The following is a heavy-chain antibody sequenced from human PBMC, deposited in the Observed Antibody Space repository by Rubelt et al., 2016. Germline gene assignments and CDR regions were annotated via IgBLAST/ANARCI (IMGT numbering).Heavy chain of an antibody. CDR3: ATGGGYASGFDY. Sequence: ASGFLFSSSWMTWVRQAPGKGLEWVANIKKDGSEKYYVDSVKGRFSISRDNAKNSLYLQMNSLRAEDMAVYYCATGGGYASGFDYWGQGTLVTVSS. V-gene: IGHV3-7*01. CDR2: IKKDGSEK. CDR1: GFLFSSSW. J-gene: IGHJ4*02. D-gene: IGHD3-16*01.